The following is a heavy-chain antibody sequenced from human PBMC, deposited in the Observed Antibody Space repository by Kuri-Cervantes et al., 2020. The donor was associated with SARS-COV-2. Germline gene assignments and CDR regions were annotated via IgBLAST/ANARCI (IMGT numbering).Heavy chain of an antibody. D-gene: IGHD3-22*01. V-gene: IGHV3-30*03. CDR1: GFIFSNYG. CDR3: ARDSKSITMIVVVPPMLDP. Sequence: GESLKISCAASGFIFSNYGMHWVRQSPGKGLEWVAFTSYDGSNAYYADSVRGRFTVSRDNSKNTLSLQMNGLRAEDTAVYYCARDSKSITMIVVVPPMLDPWGQGTLVTVSS. J-gene: IGHJ5*02. CDR2: TSYDGSNA.